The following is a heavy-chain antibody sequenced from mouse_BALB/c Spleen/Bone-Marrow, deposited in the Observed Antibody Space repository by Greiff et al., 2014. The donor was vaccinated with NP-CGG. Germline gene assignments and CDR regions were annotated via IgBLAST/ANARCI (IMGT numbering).Heavy chain of an antibody. CDR3: AREDYGSSYGFAY. D-gene: IGHD1-1*01. V-gene: IGHV1-18*01. J-gene: IGHJ3*01. Sequence: DVKLVESGPELVKPGASMKISCKASGYSFTGYTMNWVKQSHGKNLEWIGLINPYNGGTSYNQKFKGKATLTVDKSSSTAYMELLSLTSEDSAVYYCAREDYGSSYGFAYWGQGTLVTVSA. CDR2: INPYNGGT. CDR1: GYSFTGYT.